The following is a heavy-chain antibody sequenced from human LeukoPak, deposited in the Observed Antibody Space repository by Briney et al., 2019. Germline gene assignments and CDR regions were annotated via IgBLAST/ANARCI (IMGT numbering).Heavy chain of an antibody. Sequence: GGSLRLSCAASGFTFSSYAMSWVRQAPGKGLEWVSAISGSGGSTYYADSVKGRFTISRDNSKNTLYLQMNSLRAEDTAVYYCAKDSYDSSGYYLRSPAFDIWGQGTMVTVSS. CDR2: ISGSGGST. CDR3: AKDSYDSSGYYLRSPAFDI. J-gene: IGHJ3*02. V-gene: IGHV3-23*01. D-gene: IGHD3-22*01. CDR1: GFTFSSYA.